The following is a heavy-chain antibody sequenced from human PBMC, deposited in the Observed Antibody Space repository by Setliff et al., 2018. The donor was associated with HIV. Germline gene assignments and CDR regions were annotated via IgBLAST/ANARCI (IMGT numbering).Heavy chain of an antibody. D-gene: IGHD1-26*01. Sequence: KTSETLSLTCKVSGGSFNTKRTKWGWIRQSPGKGLEWIGSIFYFGSVTYNPSLKSRPLISIDMSKTQFSLNLRSVTAADTAVYYCVRELLGSGGTVPEVNFFDSWGQGTLVTVSS. CDR3: VRELLGSGGTVPEVNFFDS. J-gene: IGHJ5*01. CDR2: IFYFGSV. V-gene: IGHV4-39*07. CDR1: GGSFNTKRTK.